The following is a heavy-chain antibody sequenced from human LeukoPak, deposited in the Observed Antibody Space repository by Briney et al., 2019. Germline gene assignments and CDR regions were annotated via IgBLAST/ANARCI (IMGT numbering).Heavy chain of an antibody. V-gene: IGHV4-59*01. CDR3: AGSYSSSWYSYYYYGMDV. CDR2: IYYSGST. CDR1: GVSISSYY. J-gene: IGHJ6*02. Sequence: SETLSLTCTVSGVSISSYYWSWIRQPPGKGLEWIGYIYYSGSTNYNPSLKSRVTISVDTSKNQFSLKLSSVTAADTAVYYCAGSYSSSWYSYYYYGMDVWGQGTTVTVSS. D-gene: IGHD6-13*01.